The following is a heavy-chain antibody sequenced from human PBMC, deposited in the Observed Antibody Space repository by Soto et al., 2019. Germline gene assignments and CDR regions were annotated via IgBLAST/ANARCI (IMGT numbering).Heavy chain of an antibody. CDR1: GCTFSSYA. D-gene: IGHD3-22*01. J-gene: IGHJ4*02. CDR3: AIPRYYYDSSGYFDY. CDR2: IIPIFGTA. V-gene: IGHV1-69*13. Sequence: SVKVSCKASGCTFSSYAISCVRQAPGQVLEWMGGIIPIFGTANYAQKFQGRVTITADESTSTAYMELSSLRSEDTAVYYCAIPRYYYDSSGYFDYWGQGTLVTVSS.